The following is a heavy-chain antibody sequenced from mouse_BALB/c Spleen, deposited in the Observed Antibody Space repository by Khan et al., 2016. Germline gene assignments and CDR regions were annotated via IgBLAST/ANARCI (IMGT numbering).Heavy chain of an antibody. J-gene: IGHJ1*01. CDR3: ASWDYWYFDV. CDR1: GSSITSDYA. V-gene: IGHV3-2*02. Sequence: EVQLQESGPGLVKPSQSLSLTCTVTGSSITSDYAWNWIRQFPGNKLEWMGYISYSGSTSYNPSLKSRISITRDTSKNQFFLQLNSVTTEDTATYYCASWDYWYFDVWGAGTTVTVSS. CDR2: ISYSGST. D-gene: IGHD4-1*01.